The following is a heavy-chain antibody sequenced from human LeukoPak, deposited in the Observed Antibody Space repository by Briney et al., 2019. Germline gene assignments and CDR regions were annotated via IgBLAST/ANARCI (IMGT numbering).Heavy chain of an antibody. D-gene: IGHD3-3*01. CDR1: GFTFSSYA. V-gene: IGHV3-23*01. CDR3: AKSPGSVTIFGVVMGY. Sequence: GGSLRLSCAASGFTFSSYAMSWVRQAPGKGLEWVSAISGSGGSTYYADSMKGRFTISRDNSKNTLYLQMNSLRAEDTAVYYCAKSPGSVTIFGVVMGYWGQGTLVTVSS. J-gene: IGHJ4*02. CDR2: ISGSGGST.